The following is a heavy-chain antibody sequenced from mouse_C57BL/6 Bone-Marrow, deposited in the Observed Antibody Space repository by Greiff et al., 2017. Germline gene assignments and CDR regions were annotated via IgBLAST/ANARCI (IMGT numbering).Heavy chain of an antibody. CDR1: GFTFSDYG. V-gene: IGHV5-17*01. CDR2: ISSGSSTI. CDR3: ARRTGTGGAWFAY. D-gene: IGHD4-1*01. Sequence: EVKLMESGGGLVKPGGSLKLSCAASGFTFSDYGMHWVRQAPEKGLEWVAYISSGSSTIYYADTVKGRFTLSRDNAKNTLFLQMTSLRSEDTAMYYCARRTGTGGAWFAYWGQGTLVTVSA. J-gene: IGHJ3*01.